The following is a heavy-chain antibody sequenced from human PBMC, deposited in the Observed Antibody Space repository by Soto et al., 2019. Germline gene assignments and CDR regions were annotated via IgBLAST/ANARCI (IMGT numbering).Heavy chain of an antibody. CDR2: MNPNSGET. V-gene: IGHV1-8*01. J-gene: IGHJ5*02. CDR3: ARVAVAARPRWYNWFDP. Sequence: ASVKVSCKTSGYTFTDYDINWVRQATGQGLEWMGWMNPNSGETGYAQKFQGRVSMTRSASISTAYMELSSLRSEDTAVYYCARVAVAARPRWYNWFDPWGQGTLVTVSS. D-gene: IGHD2-15*01. CDR1: GYTFTDYD.